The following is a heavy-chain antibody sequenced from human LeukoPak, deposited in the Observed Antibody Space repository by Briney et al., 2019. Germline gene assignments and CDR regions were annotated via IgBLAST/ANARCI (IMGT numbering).Heavy chain of an antibody. V-gene: IGHV3-53*01. CDR1: GFTVSSNH. Sequence: PGGSLRLSCAASGFTVSSNHMSWVRRAPGKGLEWVSVIYSGGSTYYADSVKGRFTISRDNSKNTLYLQMNSLRAEDTAVYYCAREGGSYYFDYWGQGTLVTVSS. CDR3: AREGGSYYFDY. D-gene: IGHD1-26*01. CDR2: IYSGGST. J-gene: IGHJ4*02.